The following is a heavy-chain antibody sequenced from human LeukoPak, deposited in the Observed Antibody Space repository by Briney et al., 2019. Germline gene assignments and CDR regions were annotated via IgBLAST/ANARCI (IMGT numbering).Heavy chain of an antibody. V-gene: IGHV1-69*13. D-gene: IGHD3-3*01. CDR3: ARGGYYDFWSGYYPPENWFDP. J-gene: IGHJ5*02. CDR1: GGTFSSYA. Sequence: ASVKVSCKASGGTFSSYAISWVRQAPGQGLEWMGGIILIFGTANYAQKFQGRVTITADESTSTAYMELSSLRSEDTAVYYCARGGYYDFWSGYYPPENWFDPWGQGTLVTVSS. CDR2: IILIFGTA.